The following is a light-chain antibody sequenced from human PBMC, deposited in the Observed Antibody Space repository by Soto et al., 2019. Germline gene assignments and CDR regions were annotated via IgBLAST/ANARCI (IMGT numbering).Light chain of an antibody. CDR2: HAS. J-gene: IGKJ1*01. CDR1: QSISTS. Sequence: DIQMTQSPSTLSASVGDRVTITCRASQSISTSLTWYQQKPGKAPKLLIYHASSLESGVPSRFSGGGSGTEFTLTISSLQPDDFATYYCQQYDRSSRTFGQGTKVDIK. V-gene: IGKV1-5*01. CDR3: QQYDRSSRT.